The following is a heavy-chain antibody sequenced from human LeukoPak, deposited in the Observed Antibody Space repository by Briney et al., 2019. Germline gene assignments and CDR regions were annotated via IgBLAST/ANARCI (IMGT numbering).Heavy chain of an antibody. V-gene: IGHV3-15*01. CDR1: GFTFSNAW. Sequence: GGSLRLSCAASGFTFSNAWMSWVRQAPGKGLEWVGRIKSKTDGGTTDHAAPVKGRFTISRDDSKNTLYLQMNGLKTEDTAVYYCTTGEGFYYDTSVGWFDPWGQGTLVTVSS. CDR2: IKSKTDGGTT. J-gene: IGHJ5*02. CDR3: TTGEGFYYDTSVGWFDP. D-gene: IGHD3-22*01.